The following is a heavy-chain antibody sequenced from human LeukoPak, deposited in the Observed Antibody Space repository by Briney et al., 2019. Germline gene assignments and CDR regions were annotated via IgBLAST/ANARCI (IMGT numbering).Heavy chain of an antibody. CDR3: AAESERWLVRS. Sequence: SETLSLTCTVSGYSISSGYYWSWIRQPPGKGLEWIGYIYYSGGTIYNPSLKSRVTISIDTSKNQFSLRLSSVTTADTAVYYCAAESERWLVRSWGQGTLVTVSS. V-gene: IGHV4-61*01. CDR2: IYYSGGT. J-gene: IGHJ4*02. CDR1: GYSISSGYY. D-gene: IGHD6-19*01.